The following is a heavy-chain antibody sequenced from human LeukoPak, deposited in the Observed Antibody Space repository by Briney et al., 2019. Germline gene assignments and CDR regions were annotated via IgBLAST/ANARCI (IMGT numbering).Heavy chain of an antibody. CDR2: ITPNSGGT. D-gene: IGHD3-10*01. J-gene: IGHJ4*02. Sequence: ASVTVSCKASGYTFTDFYIHWVRQAPGQGLEWMGWITPNSGGTNYAQNFQGRVTLTRDTSISTAYMELSRLRSDDTAVYYCARGVDYYGSGSYHFDSWGLGTLVTVSS. CDR1: GYTFTDFY. CDR3: ARGVDYYGSGSYHFDS. V-gene: IGHV1-2*02.